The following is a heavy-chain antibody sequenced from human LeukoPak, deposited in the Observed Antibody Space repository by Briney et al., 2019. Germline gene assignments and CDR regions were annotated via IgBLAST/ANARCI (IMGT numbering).Heavy chain of an antibody. Sequence: QPGGSLRLSCAASGFTFSSYEMNWVRQAPGKGLEWVSYISSSGSTIYYADSVKGRFTISRDNAKNSLYLQMNSLRAEDTAVYYCARDGGGPFHYYYYMDVWGKGTTVTISS. J-gene: IGHJ6*03. V-gene: IGHV3-48*03. CDR2: ISSSGSTI. D-gene: IGHD3-16*01. CDR3: ARDGGGPFHYYYYMDV. CDR1: GFTFSSYE.